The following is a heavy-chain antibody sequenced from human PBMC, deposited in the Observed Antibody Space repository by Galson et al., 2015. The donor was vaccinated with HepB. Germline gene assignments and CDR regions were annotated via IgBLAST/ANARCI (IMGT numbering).Heavy chain of an antibody. CDR3: AKNDSYRGFDY. J-gene: IGHJ4*02. V-gene: IGHV3-23*01. CDR2: ISSSGDST. CDR1: GFRFSSTA. Sequence: SLRLSCAVSGFRFSSTAMSWVRQAPGKGLECVSAISSSGDSTYYLDSVKGRFTISRDNSKDTLYLQMTSLEDEDTAVYYCAKNDSYRGFDYWGQGTLVTVSA. D-gene: IGHD1-14*01.